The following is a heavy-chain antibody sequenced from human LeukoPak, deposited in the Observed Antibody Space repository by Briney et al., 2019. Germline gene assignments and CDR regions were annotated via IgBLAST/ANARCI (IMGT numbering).Heavy chain of an antibody. J-gene: IGHJ4*02. V-gene: IGHV3-15*01. Sequence: GGSLRLSCAASGFTFSNAWMSWVRQAPGMGLEWVGRIKSKTDGGTTDYAAPVKGRFTISRDDSKNTLYLQMNSLKTEDTAVYYCTTDLVARKFDYWGQGTLVTVSS. CDR2: IKSKTDGGTT. CDR3: TTDLVARKFDY. D-gene: IGHD6-6*01. CDR1: GFTFSNAW.